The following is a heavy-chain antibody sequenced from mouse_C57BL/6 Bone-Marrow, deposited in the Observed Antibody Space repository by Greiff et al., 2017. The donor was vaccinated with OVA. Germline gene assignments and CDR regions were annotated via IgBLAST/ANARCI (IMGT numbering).Heavy chain of an antibody. CDR3: ARLGYGSNWYFDV. CDR1: GYTFTSYG. V-gene: IGHV1-81*01. Sequence: QVQLQQSGAELARPGASVKLSCKASGYTFTSYGISWVKQRTGQGLEWIGEIYPRSGNTYYNEKFKGKATLTADKSSSTAYMEFRILTSEDSAVYFCARLGYGSNWYFDVWVTGTTVTVSS. CDR2: IYPRSGNT. J-gene: IGHJ1*03. D-gene: IGHD1-1*01.